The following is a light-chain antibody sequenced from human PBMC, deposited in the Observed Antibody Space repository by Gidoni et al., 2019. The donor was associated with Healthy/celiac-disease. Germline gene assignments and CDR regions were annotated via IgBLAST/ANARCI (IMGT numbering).Light chain of an antibody. CDR2: GAS. V-gene: IGKV3-15*01. CDR3: QQYNNWPRIT. J-gene: IGKJ3*01. CDR1: QSVSSN. Sequence: IVMTQSPATLSVSPGERATLSCRASQSVSSNLAWYQQKPGQAPRLLIYGASTRATGIPARFRGSGSGTEFTLTISSLQSEDFAVYYCQQYNNWPRITFGPGTKVDIK.